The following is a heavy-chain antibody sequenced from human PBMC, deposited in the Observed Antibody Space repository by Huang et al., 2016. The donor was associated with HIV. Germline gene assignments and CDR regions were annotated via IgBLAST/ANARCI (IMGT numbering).Heavy chain of an antibody. D-gene: IGHD2-2*01. Sequence: QITLKESGPTLVKPTETLTLTCSFSGFSLTSYGVGVGWVRQPPGKALEWLGLIYWDDDRRFRPSLQSRLTITKDTSKNQVVLTVTNMDPVDTATYFCAYQWTGPDSWGQGILVTVS. V-gene: IGHV2-5*02. J-gene: IGHJ4*02. CDR1: GFSLTSYGVG. CDR2: IYWDDDR. CDR3: AYQWTGPDS.